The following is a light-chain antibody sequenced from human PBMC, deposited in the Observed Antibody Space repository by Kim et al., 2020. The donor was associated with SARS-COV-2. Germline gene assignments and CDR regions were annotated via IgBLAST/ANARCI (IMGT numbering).Light chain of an antibody. Sequence: SITISCTGTSRDVGGYNLVSWYQQHPGKAPKLMIYEVSKRPSGVSNRFSGSKSGNTASLTISGLQAEDEADYYCCSYAGSSTFVVFGGGTKLTVL. CDR2: EVS. V-gene: IGLV2-23*02. CDR3: CSYAGSSTFVV. J-gene: IGLJ2*01. CDR1: SRDVGGYNL.